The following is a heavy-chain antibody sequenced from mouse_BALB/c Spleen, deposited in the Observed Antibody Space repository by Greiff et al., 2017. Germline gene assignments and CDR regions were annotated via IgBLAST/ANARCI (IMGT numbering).Heavy chain of an antibody. CDR2: IYWDDDK. D-gene: IGHD2-4*01. J-gene: IGHJ1*01. V-gene: IGHV8-12*01. Sequence: QVTLKVSGPGILQPSQTLSLTCSFSGFSLSTSGMGVSWIRQPSGKGLEWLAHIYWDDDKRYNPSLKSRLTISKDTSSNQVFLKITSVDTADTATYYCARRARTMITPYWYFDVWGAGTTVTVSS. CDR1: GFSLSTSGMG. CDR3: ARRARTMITPYWYFDV.